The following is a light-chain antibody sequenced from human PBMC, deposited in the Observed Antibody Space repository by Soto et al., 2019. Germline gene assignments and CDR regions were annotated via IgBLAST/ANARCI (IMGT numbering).Light chain of an antibody. Sequence: QSVLTQPPSASGSPGQSVTISCTGTSSDVGANNYVSWYQQHPGKAPKLMVYEVTKRPSGVPDRFSGSKSGNTASLTVAGLQAEDEADYYCSSYAWANRVFGTGTNVTVL. V-gene: IGLV2-8*01. J-gene: IGLJ1*01. CDR1: SSDVGANNY. CDR3: SSYAWANRV. CDR2: EVT.